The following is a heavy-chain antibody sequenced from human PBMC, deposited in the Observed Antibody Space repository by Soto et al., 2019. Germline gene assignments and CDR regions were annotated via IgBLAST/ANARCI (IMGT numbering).Heavy chain of an antibody. CDR3: ARWGLLWFGDYGMDV. CDR1: GGSVSSGSYY. CDR2: IYYSGST. Sequence: QVQLQESGPGLVKPSETLSLTCTVSGGSVSSGSYYWSWIRQPPGKGLEWIGYIYYSGSTNYNPSLKSRVTISVDTSKNQFSLKMSSVTAADTAVYYCARWGLLWFGDYGMDVWGQGTTVTVSS. V-gene: IGHV4-61*01. D-gene: IGHD3-10*01. J-gene: IGHJ6*02.